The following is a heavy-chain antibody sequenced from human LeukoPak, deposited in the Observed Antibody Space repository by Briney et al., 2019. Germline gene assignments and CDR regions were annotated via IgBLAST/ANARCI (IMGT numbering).Heavy chain of an antibody. D-gene: IGHD3-22*01. V-gene: IGHV4-4*07. Sequence: SETLSLTCTVSGGSISSYYWSWIRQPAGKGLEWIGRIYTSGSTNYNPSLKSRVTMSVDTSKNQFSLKLSSVTAAGTAVYYCARGSYDSSGYYYYGMDVWGQGTTVTVSS. CDR1: GGSISSYY. CDR2: IYTSGST. CDR3: ARGSYDSSGYYYYGMDV. J-gene: IGHJ6*02.